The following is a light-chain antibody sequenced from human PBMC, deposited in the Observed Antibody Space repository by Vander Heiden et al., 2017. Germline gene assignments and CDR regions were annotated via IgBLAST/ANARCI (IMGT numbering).Light chain of an antibody. V-gene: IGKV4-1*01. J-gene: IGKJ2*01. CDR3: TQDYSTPPNT. Sequence: IVLTQSPDSLAVSLGERATINCKSSQSVLYSSNNKNYLAWYQQKPGQPPKLLIYWASTRDSGVPDRFRGSGSGTDFTLTISRRQAEDVAIYYCTQDYSTPPNTFGPGTKLELK. CDR1: QSVLYSSNNKNY. CDR2: WAS.